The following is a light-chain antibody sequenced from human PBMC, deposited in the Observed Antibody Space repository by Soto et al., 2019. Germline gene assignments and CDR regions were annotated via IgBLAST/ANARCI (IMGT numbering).Light chain of an antibody. CDR1: SSNIGAGYD. Sequence: QSVLTQPPSVSGAPCQRVTISCTGSSSNIGAGYDVHWYQQLPGTAPKLLIYGNSNRPSGVPDRFSGSKSGTSASLAITGLQAEDEADYYCQAYNSSLSGTEFGGGTKLNFL. CDR2: GNS. J-gene: IGLJ3*02. CDR3: QAYNSSLSGTE. V-gene: IGLV1-40*01.